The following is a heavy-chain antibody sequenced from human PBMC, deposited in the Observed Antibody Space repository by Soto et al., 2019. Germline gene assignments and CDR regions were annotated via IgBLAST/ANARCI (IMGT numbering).Heavy chain of an antibody. CDR3: ARRSSGWYFDY. V-gene: IGHV3-30-3*01. D-gene: IGHD6-19*01. J-gene: IGHJ4*02. Sequence: GGSLRLSCVASGFTFSSYVIHWVRQAPGKGLEWVALISTDGTEKHYPGSVRGRFTISRDNSKNTLYLQMNSLRAEDTAVYYCARRSSGWYFDYWGQGTLVTVSS. CDR2: ISTDGTEK. CDR1: GFTFSSYV.